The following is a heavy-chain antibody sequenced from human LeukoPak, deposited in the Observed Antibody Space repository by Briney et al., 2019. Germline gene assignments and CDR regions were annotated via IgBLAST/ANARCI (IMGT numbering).Heavy chain of an antibody. V-gene: IGHV3-23*01. Sequence: GGSLRLSCAASGFTFSSYAMSWVRQAPGKGLERVSSITGSSASTYYADPVKGRFTISRDNSKNTLYLQMNSLRAEDTAVYFCAKLDYYDTHWGQGTLVTVSS. CDR3: AKLDYYDTH. D-gene: IGHD3-22*01. J-gene: IGHJ4*02. CDR2: ITGSSAST. CDR1: GFTFSSYA.